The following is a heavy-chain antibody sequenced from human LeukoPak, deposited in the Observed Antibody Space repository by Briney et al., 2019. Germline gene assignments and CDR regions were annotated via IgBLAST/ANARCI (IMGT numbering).Heavy chain of an antibody. CDR1: GFTFSSYG. CDR3: AKKGGNIDY. Sequence: PGGSLRLSCAASGFTFSSYGMHWVRQAPGKGLEWVAVISYDGSNKYYADSVKGRFTISRDNSKNTLYLRMNSLRAEDTAVYYCAKKGGNIDYWGQGTLVTVSS. D-gene: IGHD1-26*01. J-gene: IGHJ4*02. V-gene: IGHV3-30*18. CDR2: ISYDGSNK.